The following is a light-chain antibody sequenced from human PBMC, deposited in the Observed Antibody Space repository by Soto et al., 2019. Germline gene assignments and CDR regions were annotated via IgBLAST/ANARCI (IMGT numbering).Light chain of an antibody. CDR2: RAS. V-gene: IGKV3-15*01. J-gene: IGKJ4*01. Sequence: ETVMTQSPVTLSVSPGERVTLSCRASQSVSSNLAWYQQKPGQAPRLLFYRASTRATGIPARFSASGSGTEFTLTISSLQSEDFAVYYCQQYADWPPLTFGGGTKVEIK. CDR1: QSVSSN. CDR3: QQYADWPPLT.